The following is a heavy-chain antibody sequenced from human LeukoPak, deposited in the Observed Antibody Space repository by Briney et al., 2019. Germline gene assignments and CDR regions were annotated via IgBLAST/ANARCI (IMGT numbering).Heavy chain of an antibody. CDR2: ISWNSGSI. CDR1: GFTFDDYA. CDR3: ASYPLTTVTLLGY. D-gene: IGHD4-17*01. V-gene: IGHV3-9*01. Sequence: QPGRSLRLSCAASGFTFDDYAMHWVRQAPGKGLEWVSGISWNSGSIGYADSVKGRFTISRDNAENSLYLQMNSLRAEGTAVYYCASYPLTTVTLLGYWGQGTLVTVSS. J-gene: IGHJ4*02.